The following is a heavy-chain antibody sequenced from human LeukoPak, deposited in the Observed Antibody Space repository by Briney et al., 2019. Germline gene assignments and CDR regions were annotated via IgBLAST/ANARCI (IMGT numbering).Heavy chain of an antibody. CDR1: GYSFTSYW. D-gene: IGHD5-12*01. Sequence: GESLKISCKGSGYSFTSYWIGWVRQMPGKGLEWMGIIYPGDSDTRYSPSFQGQVTISADKSISTAYLQWSSLKASDTAMYYCARLGIVATILTWFDPWGQGTLVTVSS. J-gene: IGHJ5*02. CDR3: ARLGIVATILTWFDP. CDR2: IYPGDSDT. V-gene: IGHV5-51*01.